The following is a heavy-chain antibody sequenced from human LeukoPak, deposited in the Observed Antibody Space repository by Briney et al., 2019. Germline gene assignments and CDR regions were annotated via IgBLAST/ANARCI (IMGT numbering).Heavy chain of an antibody. Sequence: GRSLRLSCAASGFTFSSYGMHWVRQAPGKGLEWVAVISYDGSNKYYADSVKGRFTISRDNSKNTLYLQMNSLRAEDTAVYYCAKEFQGIAVAGDFGYWGQGTLVTVSS. CDR3: AKEFQGIAVAGDFGY. D-gene: IGHD6-19*01. J-gene: IGHJ4*02. CDR1: GFTFSSYG. CDR2: ISYDGSNK. V-gene: IGHV3-30*18.